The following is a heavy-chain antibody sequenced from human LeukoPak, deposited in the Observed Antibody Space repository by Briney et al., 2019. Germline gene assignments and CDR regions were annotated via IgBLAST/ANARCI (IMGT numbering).Heavy chain of an antibody. CDR1: GFTSSNTW. CDR2: IKSKTDGGTT. D-gene: IGHD5-12*01. V-gene: IGHV3-15*01. J-gene: IGHJ4*02. Sequence: LGGSLRLSCVASGFTSSNTWMSWVCQAPGTGLERVGRIKSKTDGGTTDYAAPVKGRFTISRDDSKNTLYLQMNSLKTEDTAVYYCTTVSFGGYDYWGQGTLVTVSS. CDR3: TTVSFGGYDY.